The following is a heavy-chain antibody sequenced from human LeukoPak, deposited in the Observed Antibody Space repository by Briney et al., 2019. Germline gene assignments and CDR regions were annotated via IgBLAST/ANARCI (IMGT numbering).Heavy chain of an antibody. J-gene: IGHJ4*02. D-gene: IGHD1-26*01. CDR2: IKSKGDGGTT. CDR1: GFTLSNGW. CDR3: TIVNSGNYNY. V-gene: IGHV3-15*01. Sequence: PGGSLRLSCAASGFTLSNGWITWVRQAPGKGLEWVGRIKSKGDGGTTDFAAPVKGRFTISRDDSKNTLYLQMNSLKTEDTAVYYCTIVNSGNYNYWGQGTLVTVSP.